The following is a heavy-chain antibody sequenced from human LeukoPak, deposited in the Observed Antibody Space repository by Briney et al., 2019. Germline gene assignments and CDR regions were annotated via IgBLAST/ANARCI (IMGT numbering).Heavy chain of an antibody. CDR1: GGTFSSYA. CDR3: ARMWDYYDSSGLGG. CDR2: IIPIFGTA. Sequence: ASVKVSCKASGGTFSSYAISWVRQAPGQGLEWMGGIIPIFGTANYAQKFQGRVTITADESTSTAYMELNSLRSEDTAVYYCARMWDYYDSSGLGGWGQGTLVTVSS. D-gene: IGHD3-22*01. V-gene: IGHV1-69*13. J-gene: IGHJ4*02.